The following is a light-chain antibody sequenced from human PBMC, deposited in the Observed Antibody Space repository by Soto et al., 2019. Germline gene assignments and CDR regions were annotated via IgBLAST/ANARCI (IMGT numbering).Light chain of an antibody. CDR2: DES. V-gene: IGKV1-9*01. CDR3: QQLNTSPFS. J-gene: IGKJ4*01. CDR1: QTISAY. Sequence: DIQMTQSPSTLSGSVGDRVTMTCRASQTISAYLGWYQQKPVKAPKLLIYDESTLQSGVPSRFSGSGSGTEFTLTISSLQPEDFATYYCQQLNTSPFSFGGGTQVDIK.